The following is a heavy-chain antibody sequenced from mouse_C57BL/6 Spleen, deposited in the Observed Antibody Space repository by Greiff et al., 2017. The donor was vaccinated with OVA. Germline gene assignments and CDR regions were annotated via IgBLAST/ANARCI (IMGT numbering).Heavy chain of an antibody. CDR3: ERADVFDY. V-gene: IGHV3-6*01. J-gene: IGHJ2*01. CDR2: ISYDGSN. CDR1: GYSITSCYY. D-gene: IGHD6-1*01. Sequence: DVKLQESGPGLVKPSQSLSLTCSVTGYSITSCYYWNWIRQFPENQLEWMGYISYDGSNNYNPALKNRIAITRDTSKNQFFLKLNSVTTADTATYYCERADVFDYWGQGTTLTVSS.